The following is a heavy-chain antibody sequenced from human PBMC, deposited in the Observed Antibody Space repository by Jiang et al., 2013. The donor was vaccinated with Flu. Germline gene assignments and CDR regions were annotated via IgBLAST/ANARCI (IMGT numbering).Heavy chain of an antibody. Sequence: QLLESGGGVVQPGRSLRLSCAASGFTFSSYGMHWVRQAPGKGLEWVAVISYDGSNKYYADSVKGRFTISRDNSKNTLYLQMNSLRAEDTAVYYCAKDTFFSGSNWFDPWGQGTLVTVSS. CDR3: AKDTFFSGSNWFDP. D-gene: IGHD5-12*01. V-gene: IGHV3-30*18. J-gene: IGHJ5*02. CDR2: ISYDGSNK. CDR1: GFTFSSYG.